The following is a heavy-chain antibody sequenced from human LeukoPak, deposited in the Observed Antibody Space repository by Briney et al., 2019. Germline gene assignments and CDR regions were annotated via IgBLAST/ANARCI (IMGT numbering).Heavy chain of an antibody. CDR2: MYSGGST. CDR3: ARGEGGIAAAGTDF. D-gene: IGHD6-13*01. CDR1: GFTFSSYW. J-gene: IGHJ4*02. V-gene: IGHV3-53*01. Sequence: GGSLRLSCAASGFTFSSYWMSWVRQAPGKPPEWVSVMYSGGSTYYVDSVKGRFTISRDNSKNTLYLQMNSLRAEDTAVYYCARGEGGIAAAGTDFWGQGTLVTVSS.